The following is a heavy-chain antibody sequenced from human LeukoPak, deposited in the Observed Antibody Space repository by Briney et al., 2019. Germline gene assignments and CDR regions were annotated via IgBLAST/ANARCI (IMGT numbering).Heavy chain of an antibody. CDR2: INPNNGGT. CDR3: ARGDGRRYFDWFFS. CDR1: GYTFTGYY. V-gene: IGHV1-2*02. D-gene: IGHD3-9*01. Sequence: ASVNVSCKASGYTFTGYYMHWVRQAPGQGLEWMGWINPNNGGTDYAQKFQGRVTMTRDTSISTAYMELSRLRSDDTAVYFCARGDGRRYFDWFFSWGQGTLVTVSS. J-gene: IGHJ5*01.